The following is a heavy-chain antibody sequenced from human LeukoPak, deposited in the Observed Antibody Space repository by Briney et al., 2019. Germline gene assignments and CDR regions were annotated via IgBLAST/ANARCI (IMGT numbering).Heavy chain of an antibody. J-gene: IGHJ4*02. Sequence: GGSLRLSCAASGFTFDDYAMHWVRQAPGKGLEWVSGISWNSGSIGYADSEKGRFTISRDNAKNSLYLQMNSLRAEDTALYYCAKVPLGYCSSTSCYTNYWGQGTLVTVSS. D-gene: IGHD2-2*02. CDR1: GFTFDDYA. CDR2: ISWNSGSI. CDR3: AKVPLGYCSSTSCYTNY. V-gene: IGHV3-9*01.